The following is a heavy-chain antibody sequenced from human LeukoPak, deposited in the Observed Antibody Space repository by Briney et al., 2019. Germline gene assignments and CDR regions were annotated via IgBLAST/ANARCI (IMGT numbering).Heavy chain of an antibody. J-gene: IGHJ4*02. CDR1: GGFISSGGYC. V-gene: IGHV4-31*03. CDR2: IYYMGNR. CDR3: ARSSYYDSSGYYFDY. D-gene: IGHD3-22*01. Sequence: TLSLTCTVSGGFISSGGYCWSWIRQHPGKGLEWMGYIYYMGNRFYSPSLKSRVTISVDTSKNQFSLKLSSVTAADTAVYYCARSSYYDSSGYYFDYWGQGTLVTVSS.